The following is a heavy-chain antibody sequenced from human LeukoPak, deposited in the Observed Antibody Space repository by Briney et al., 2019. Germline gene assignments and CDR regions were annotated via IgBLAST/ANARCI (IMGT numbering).Heavy chain of an antibody. V-gene: IGHV3-7*01. D-gene: IGHD6-13*01. CDR1: GFTFSSYW. CDR2: IKQDGSEK. Sequence: GGSLRLSCAASGFTFSSYWISWVRQAPGKGLEWVANIKQDGSEKYYVDSVKGRFTISRDNAKNSLYLQMNSLRAEDTAVYYCARAKQLAHWGQGTLVTVSS. CDR3: ARAKQLAH. J-gene: IGHJ4*02.